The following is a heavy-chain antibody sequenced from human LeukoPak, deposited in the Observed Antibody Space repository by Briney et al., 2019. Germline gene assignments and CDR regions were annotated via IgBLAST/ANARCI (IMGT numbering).Heavy chain of an antibody. D-gene: IGHD2-8*01. V-gene: IGHV3-48*03. J-gene: IGHJ5*02. CDR2: INSADNVE. CDR1: GFSLRSSE. Sequence: PGGSLRLSCAASGFSLRSSEMNWVRQAPGKGPEWVAHINSADNVEYYTDSVRGRFTMSRDNAKDLQYLQMNSLRDEDTAVYYCARDTVNGPFVISLDLWGQGVLVTVSS. CDR3: ARDTVNGPFVISLDL.